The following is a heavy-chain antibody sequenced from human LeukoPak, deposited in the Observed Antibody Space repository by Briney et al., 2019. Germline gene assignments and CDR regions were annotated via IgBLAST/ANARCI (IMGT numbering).Heavy chain of an antibody. CDR1: GGSISSSLYY. J-gene: IGHJ5*02. CDR2: IYSGST. D-gene: IGHD3-10*01. Sequence: KPSETLSLTCTVSGGSISSSLYYWGWIRQPPGKGLEWIGSIYSGSTYYNPSLKSRVIISVDTSKNQFSLKLSSVTAAVTAVHYCARSPMIRGVMGWFDPWGQGTLVTVSS. CDR3: ARSPMIRGVMGWFDP. V-gene: IGHV4-39*01.